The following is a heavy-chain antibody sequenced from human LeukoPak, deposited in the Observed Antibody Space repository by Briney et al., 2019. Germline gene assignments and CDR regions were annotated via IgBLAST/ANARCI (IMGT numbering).Heavy chain of an antibody. CDR2: IWFDGSND. CDR1: GFTFSSYG. Sequence: GRSLRLSCAASGFTFSSYGMHWVRQAPGKGLEWVVFIWFDGSNDRYADSVKGRFAISRDNSKNTLHLQMNNVTAEDTAVYYCARDRGIRDGYNPHYYGMDVWGQGTTVTVSS. V-gene: IGHV3-33*01. J-gene: IGHJ6*02. D-gene: IGHD5-24*01. CDR3: ARDRGIRDGYNPHYYGMDV.